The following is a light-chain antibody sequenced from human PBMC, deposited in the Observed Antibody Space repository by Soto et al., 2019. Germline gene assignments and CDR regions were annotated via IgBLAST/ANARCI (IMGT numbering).Light chain of an antibody. J-gene: IGKJ4*01. CDR2: AAS. Sequence: AIHLTRSPACLSGSVGDIVTITVRASQVINIFLAWSQQKPWKAPKLLIYAASRLQPGVPSRFSGSGSATDFTLTIHRLQPEDFATYYCQQTDSSPSTSGGGTKVDI. CDR1: QVINIF. V-gene: IGKV1-6*01. CDR3: QQTDSSPST.